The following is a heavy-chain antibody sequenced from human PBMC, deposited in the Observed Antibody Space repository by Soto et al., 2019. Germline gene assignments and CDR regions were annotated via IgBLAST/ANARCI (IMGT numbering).Heavy chain of an antibody. CDR3: ARHFDDSGWLDY. J-gene: IGHJ4*02. Sequence: PSETLSLTCTVSGGSISSYYWSWIRQPPGKGLEWIGYIYYSGSTNYNPSLKSRVTISVDTSKNQFSLKLSSVTAADTAVYYCARHFDDSGWLDYWGQGTLVTVSS. V-gene: IGHV4-59*08. CDR2: IYYSGST. D-gene: IGHD6-19*01. CDR1: GGSISSYY.